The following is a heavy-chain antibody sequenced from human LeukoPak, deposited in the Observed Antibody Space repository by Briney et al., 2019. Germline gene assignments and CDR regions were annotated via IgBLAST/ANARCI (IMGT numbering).Heavy chain of an antibody. CDR3: ARAPRFGTDFDY. J-gene: IGHJ4*02. CDR2: ISSNGGST. CDR1: GFTFSSYA. Sequence: GGSLRLSCAASGFTFSSYAMHWVRQAPGKGLEYVSAISSNGGSTYYANSVKGGFTISRDNSKNTLYLQMGSLRAEDMAVYYCARAPRFGTDFDYWGQGTLVTVSS. D-gene: IGHD3-3*01. V-gene: IGHV3-64*01.